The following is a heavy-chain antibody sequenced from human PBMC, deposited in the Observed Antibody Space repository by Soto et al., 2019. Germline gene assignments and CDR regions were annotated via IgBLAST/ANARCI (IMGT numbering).Heavy chain of an antibody. Sequence: VASVKVSCKASGGTFSSYAISWVRQAPGQGLEWMGWMNPNSGNTGYAQKFQGRVTMTRDTSIRTAYIDLSSLRSEDTAVYYCARDAIGRNYYYYGMDVWGQGTTVTVSS. D-gene: IGHD3-22*01. CDR3: ARDAIGRNYYYYGMDV. V-gene: IGHV1-8*02. CDR2: MNPNSGNT. J-gene: IGHJ6*02. CDR1: GGTFSSYA.